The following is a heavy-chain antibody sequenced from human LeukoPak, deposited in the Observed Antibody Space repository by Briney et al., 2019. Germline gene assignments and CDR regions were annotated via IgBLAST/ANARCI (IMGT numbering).Heavy chain of an antibody. CDR3: ARDAYYDFWSGDRDYYYMDV. Sequence: GASVKVSCKASGYTLTGYYMHWVRQAPGQGLEWMGWINPNSGGTNYAQKFQGRVTMTRDTSISTAYMELSRLRSDDTAVYYCARDAYYDFWSGDRDYYYMDVWGKGTTVTVS. CDR1: GYTLTGYY. J-gene: IGHJ6*03. V-gene: IGHV1-2*02. CDR2: INPNSGGT. D-gene: IGHD3-3*01.